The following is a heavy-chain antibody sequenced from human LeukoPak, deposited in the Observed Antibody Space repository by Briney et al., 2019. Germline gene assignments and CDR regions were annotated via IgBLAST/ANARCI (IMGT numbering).Heavy chain of an antibody. CDR3: ARRAYGDDSFDY. J-gene: IGHJ4*02. D-gene: IGHD4-17*01. V-gene: IGHV3-21*06. CDR1: GFTFSSYY. Sequence: GGSLRLSCAASGFTFSSYYLNWVRQAPGKGLEWVSSISTSTTYIYYAGSVKGRFTISRDNAKNSLYLQMNSLRDEDTAVYYCARRAYGDDSFDYWGQGTLVTVSS. CDR2: ISTSTTYI.